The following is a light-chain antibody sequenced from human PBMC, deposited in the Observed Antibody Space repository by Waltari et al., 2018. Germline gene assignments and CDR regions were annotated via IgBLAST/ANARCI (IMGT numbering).Light chain of an antibody. Sequence: DVVMTQSPLSLPVTPGEPASISCRSSHSLLRSDGYNYLDWYLQKPGQSPQLLVYLGSNRASGVPDRFSGSGSGTDFTLKISRVEAEDVGIYYCMQALLTPQTFGQGTKVEIK. V-gene: IGKV2-28*01. CDR3: MQALLTPQT. CDR2: LGS. CDR1: HSLLRSDGYNY. J-gene: IGKJ1*01.